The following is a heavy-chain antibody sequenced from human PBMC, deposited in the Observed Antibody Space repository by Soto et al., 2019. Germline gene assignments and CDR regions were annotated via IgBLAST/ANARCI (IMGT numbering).Heavy chain of an antibody. V-gene: IGHV4-30-4*01. CDR1: GDSISSVDYY. CDR2: FYYNGIK. CDR3: ARGTQEGFSX. J-gene: IGHJ1*01. D-gene: IGHD1-1*01. Sequence: PSETLSLTCTVSGDSISSVDYYWSWIRQSPGKGMEWIAYFYYNGIKHYNPSLRSRVVISLDASKNQFFFNLTSVTAADAAVYSCARGTQEGFSXWGQGTLVTVSX.